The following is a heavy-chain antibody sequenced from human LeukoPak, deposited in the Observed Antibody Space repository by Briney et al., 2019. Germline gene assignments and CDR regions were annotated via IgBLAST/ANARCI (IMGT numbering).Heavy chain of an antibody. D-gene: IGHD1-26*01. CDR2: INSDGSST. CDR3: ANVIIVGAGYEHFQH. CDR1: GFTFSTYW. Sequence: GSLRLSWAGYGFTFSTYWMDWVRQAPGKVRVWVSRINSDGSSTSYEGYVKGRFNISRDNAKNTLYLQLSRLRAEDTDVYYWANVIIVGAGYEHFQHWGQGTLVSVSS. V-gene: IGHV3-74*01. J-gene: IGHJ1*01.